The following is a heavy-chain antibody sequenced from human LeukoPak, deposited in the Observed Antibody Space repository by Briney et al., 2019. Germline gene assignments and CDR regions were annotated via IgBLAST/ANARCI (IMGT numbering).Heavy chain of an antibody. V-gene: IGHV4-4*07. CDR3: ARDPSGFGESAGYYYMDV. CDR2: IYTSGST. CDR1: GGSISSYY. D-gene: IGHD3-10*01. Sequence: PSETLSLTCTVSGGSISSYYWSWIRQPAGKGLEWIGRIYTSGSTNYNPSLMSRVTMSVDTSKNQFSLKLSSVTAADTAVYYCARDPSGFGESAGYYYMDVWGKGTTVTVSS. J-gene: IGHJ6*03.